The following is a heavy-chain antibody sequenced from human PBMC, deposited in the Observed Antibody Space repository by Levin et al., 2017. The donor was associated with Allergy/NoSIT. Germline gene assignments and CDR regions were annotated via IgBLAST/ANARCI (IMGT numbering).Heavy chain of an antibody. D-gene: IGHD3-9*01. CDR2: INPNSGGT. CDR1: GYVFTDYH. V-gene: IGHV1-2*02. Sequence: ASVKVSRKASGYVFTDYHIHWVRQAPGQGLEWMGWINPNSGGTKYAQKFQGRVTMTRDTSISTVYMEMSRLRYDDTAVYYCARDIEDFLTGYFWGQGASVTVSS. CDR3: ARDIEDFLTGYF. J-gene: IGHJ1*01.